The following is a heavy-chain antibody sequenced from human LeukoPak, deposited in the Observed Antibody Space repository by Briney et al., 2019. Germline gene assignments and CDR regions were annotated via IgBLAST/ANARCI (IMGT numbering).Heavy chain of an antibody. CDR1: KFTVSSTY. J-gene: IGHJ4*02. V-gene: IGHV3-21*01. CDR2: ISSSSSYI. D-gene: IGHD5-12*01. Sequence: GGSLRLSCAASKFTVSSTYMSWVRQAPGKGLEWVSSISSSSSYIYYADSVKGRFTISRDNAKNSLYLQMNSLRAEDTAVYYCARRILGYAAPPLDYFDYWGQGTLVTVSS. CDR3: ARRILGYAAPPLDYFDY.